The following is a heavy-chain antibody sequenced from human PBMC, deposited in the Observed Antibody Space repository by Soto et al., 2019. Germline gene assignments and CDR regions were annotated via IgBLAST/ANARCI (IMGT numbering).Heavy chain of an antibody. D-gene: IGHD2-2*01. Sequence: QVQLVQSGAEVKKPGSSVKVSCKASGGTFSSYAISWVRQAPGQGLEWMGGIIPIFGTANYAQKFQGRVTINADESTSTTYLELSSLRYEDTAVYYCASAPMPSASMDIWGPWTTFNDSS. CDR2: IIPIFGTA. J-gene: IGHJ6*02. CDR1: GGTFSSYA. V-gene: IGHV1-69*01. CDR3: ASAPMPSASMDI.